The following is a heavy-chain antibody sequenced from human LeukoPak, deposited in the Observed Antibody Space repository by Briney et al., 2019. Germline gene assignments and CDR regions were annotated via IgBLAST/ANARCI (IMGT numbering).Heavy chain of an antibody. J-gene: IGHJ6*02. Sequence: GGSLRLSCVASGFTFTDYFMSWVRQVPGRGPEWVANVNRDGSETYYLDSVKGRFTISKDNAKNSLYLQMNSLRAEDTALYHCARNNGMDVWGQGTTVIVSS. CDR1: GFTFTDYF. CDR2: VNRDGSET. CDR3: ARNNGMDV. V-gene: IGHV3-7*03.